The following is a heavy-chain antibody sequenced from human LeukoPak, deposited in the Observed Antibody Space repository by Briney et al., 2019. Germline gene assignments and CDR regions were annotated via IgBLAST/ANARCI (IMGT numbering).Heavy chain of an antibody. CDR2: IYYSGST. CDR1: GGSITSYY. Sequence: PSETLSLTCTVSGGSITSYYMSWIRQTPGKGLEWIGYIYYSGSTNYNPSLKSRVNISVDTSKNQFALKLSCVTAAVTALYYCASLYVISTSCYLSGWGRGTLVTVSS. J-gene: IGHJ4*02. CDR3: ASLYVISTSCYLSG. D-gene: IGHD2-2*01. V-gene: IGHV4-59*08.